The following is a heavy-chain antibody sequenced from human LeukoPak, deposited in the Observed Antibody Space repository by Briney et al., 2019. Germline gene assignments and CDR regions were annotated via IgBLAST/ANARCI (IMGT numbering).Heavy chain of an antibody. V-gene: IGHV3-30*01. CDR1: GFTFSSYA. CDR2: ISSGGTYE. D-gene: IGHD3-10*01. CDR3: ARDSTYYYDSGSSGPHYFDN. J-gene: IGHJ4*02. Sequence: QPGKFLRLSCAASGFTFSSYAMHWVRQAPGKGLEWVSLISSGGTYEYYADSVKGRFTISRDNSKNTLYLQLNSLRAEDTAVYYCARDSTYYYDSGSSGPHYFDNWGQGTLVTVSS.